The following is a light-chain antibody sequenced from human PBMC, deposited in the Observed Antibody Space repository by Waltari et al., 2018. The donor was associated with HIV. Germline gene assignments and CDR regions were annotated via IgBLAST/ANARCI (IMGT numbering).Light chain of an antibody. CDR3: HHYNNWRET. CDR1: KSVNSN. J-gene: IGKJ1*01. V-gene: IGKV3-15*01. CDR2: GTS. Sequence: EIPMTQPPATLSVSPGERATLSCRASKSVNSNLAWYQQKPVQTPRLLIYGTSTRATDIPARFNGSGSGTEFTLTISSLQSEDFAVYYCHHYNNWRETFGQGTKVEIK.